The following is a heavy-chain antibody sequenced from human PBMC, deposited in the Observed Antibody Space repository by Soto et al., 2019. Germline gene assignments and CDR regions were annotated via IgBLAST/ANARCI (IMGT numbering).Heavy chain of an antibody. CDR1: GGTFSSYA. D-gene: IGHD6-13*01. CDR2: IIPIFGTA. V-gene: IGHV1-69*13. CDR3: ARTKAAAQATYYYGMDV. Sequence: SVKVSCKASGGTFSSYAISWVRQAPGQGLEWMGEIIPIFGTANYAQKFQGRVTITADESTSTAYMELSSLRSEDTAVYYCARTKAAAQATYYYGMDVWGQGTTVTVSS. J-gene: IGHJ6*02.